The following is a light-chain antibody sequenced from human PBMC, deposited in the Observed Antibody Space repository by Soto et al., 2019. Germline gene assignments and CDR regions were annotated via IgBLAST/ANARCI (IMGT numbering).Light chain of an antibody. CDR2: QVS. Sequence: QSALTQPASVSGSPGQSITISCTGASNDIGTYNYVSWYQQHPGKAPKLMIYQVSNRPSGVSSRFSGSKSGNTASLSIAGLQAEDEADYHCSSHTSSSTIYVFGGGTKVTVL. V-gene: IGLV2-14*01. CDR1: SNDIGTYNY. J-gene: IGLJ1*01. CDR3: SSHTSSSTIYV.